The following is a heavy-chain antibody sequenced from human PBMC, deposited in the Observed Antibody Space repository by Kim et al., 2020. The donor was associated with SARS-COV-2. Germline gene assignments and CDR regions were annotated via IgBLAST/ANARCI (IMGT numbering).Heavy chain of an antibody. CDR2: MNPNSGNT. Sequence: ASVKVSCKASGYTFTSYDINWVRQATGQGLEWMGWMNPNSGNTGYAQKFQGRVTMTRNTSISTAYMELSSLRSEDTAVYYCARGSYSLVTPEDGFDPWGQGTLVTVSS. CDR1: GYTFTSYD. D-gene: IGHD4-4*01. J-gene: IGHJ5*02. CDR3: ARGSYSLVTPEDGFDP. V-gene: IGHV1-8*01.